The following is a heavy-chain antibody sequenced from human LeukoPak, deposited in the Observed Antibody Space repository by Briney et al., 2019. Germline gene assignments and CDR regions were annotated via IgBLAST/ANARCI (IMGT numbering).Heavy chain of an antibody. Sequence: GASVNVSCKASGYTFTSYGISWVRQAPGQGLEWMGWISAYNGNTNYAQKLQGRVTMTIDTSTNTAYMEVRRLRSDDTAIYYCVTNYEDEDWYFALWGRGTLVTVSS. CDR2: ISAYNGNT. CDR3: VTNYEDEDWYFAL. D-gene: IGHD3-3*01. V-gene: IGHV1-18*01. J-gene: IGHJ2*01. CDR1: GYTFTSYG.